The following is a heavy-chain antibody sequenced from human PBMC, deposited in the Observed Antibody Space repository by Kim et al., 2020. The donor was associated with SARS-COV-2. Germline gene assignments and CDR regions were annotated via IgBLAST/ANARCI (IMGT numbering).Heavy chain of an antibody. J-gene: IGHJ4*02. CDR2: ISAYNGNT. CDR3: ARGDQVVVAASPPYFDY. D-gene: IGHD2-15*01. V-gene: IGHV1-18*01. CDR1: GYTFTSYG. Sequence: ASVKVSCKASGYTFTSYGISWVRQAPGQGLEWMGWISAYNGNTNYAQKLQGRVTMTTDTSTSTAYMELRSLRSDDTAVYYCARGDQVVVAASPPYFDYWGQGTLVTVSS.